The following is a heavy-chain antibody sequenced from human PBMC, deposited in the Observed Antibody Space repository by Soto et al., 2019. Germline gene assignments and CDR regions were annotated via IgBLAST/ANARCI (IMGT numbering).Heavy chain of an antibody. V-gene: IGHV4-39*01. CDR2: IYYTGTT. CDR1: GGSVTNINYF. CDR3: ARHEYVSSSYDLLDV. Sequence: PSETLSLTCSVSGGSVTNINYFWAWIRQSPGKGLEWIANIYYTGTTFYNPSLRSRVSMTIDPSKNRFSLNLSSVTASDTALYYCARHEYVSSSYDLLDVWGRGTMVTVSS. J-gene: IGHJ3*01. D-gene: IGHD3-22*01.